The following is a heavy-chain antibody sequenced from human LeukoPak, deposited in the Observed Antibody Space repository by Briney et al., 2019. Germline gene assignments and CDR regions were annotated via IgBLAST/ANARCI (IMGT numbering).Heavy chain of an antibody. CDR3: ARDRYYVFDY. Sequence: GGSLRLSCAASGFTFSNTWMHWVHQVPGKGLVWVALINSDGSSTSYADSVKGRFTMSRDNAKNTLYLQMNSLRAEDTAVYYCARDRYYVFDYWGQGTLVTVSS. D-gene: IGHD3-10*02. V-gene: IGHV3-74*01. CDR2: INSDGSST. CDR1: GFTFSNTW. J-gene: IGHJ4*02.